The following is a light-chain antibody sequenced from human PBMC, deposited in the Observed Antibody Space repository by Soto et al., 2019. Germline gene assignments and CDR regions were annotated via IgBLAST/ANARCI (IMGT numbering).Light chain of an antibody. Sequence: QPVLTQSPSASASLGASVKVTCTLSSGHSSYAIAWQQQQPERGPRYLMILNSDGSHSKGDGIPDRFSGSSSGAERYLTISSLQSEDEADYYCQAWGTSVVFGGGTKLTVL. CDR3: QAWGTSVV. J-gene: IGLJ2*01. V-gene: IGLV4-69*01. CDR1: SGHSSYA. CDR2: LNSDGSH.